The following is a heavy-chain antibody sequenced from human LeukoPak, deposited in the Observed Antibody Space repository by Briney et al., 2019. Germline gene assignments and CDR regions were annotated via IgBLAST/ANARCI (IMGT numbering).Heavy chain of an antibody. J-gene: IGHJ6*03. V-gene: IGHV3-74*03. CDR3: STGGGWVPSFGVVTHIDV. D-gene: IGHD3-3*01. CDR2: IDNDGHGI. Sequence: GGSLRLSCAVSGFTFRGYWMHWVRQGPEKGLELVSRIDNDGHGILYADSVKGRFTTSRDNAKNTLYLQMNSLRFEDTAVYYCSTGGGWVPSFGVVTHIDVWGKGTTVTVSS. CDR1: GFTFRGYW.